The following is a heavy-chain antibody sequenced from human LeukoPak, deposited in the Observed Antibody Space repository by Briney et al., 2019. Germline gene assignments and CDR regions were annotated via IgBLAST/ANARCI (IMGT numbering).Heavy chain of an antibody. CDR2: MNPNSGNT. D-gene: IGHD2-2*01. CDR1: GYTFTSYD. Sequence: ASVKVSCKASGYTFTSYDINWVRQATGQGLEWMGWMNPNSGNTGYAQKFQGRVTMTRNTSISTAYMELSSLRSEDTAVYYCARGVHRLLSLFGSPLRKYYFDYWGQGTLVTVSS. V-gene: IGHV1-8*01. CDR3: ARGVHRLLSLFGSPLRKYYFDY. J-gene: IGHJ4*02.